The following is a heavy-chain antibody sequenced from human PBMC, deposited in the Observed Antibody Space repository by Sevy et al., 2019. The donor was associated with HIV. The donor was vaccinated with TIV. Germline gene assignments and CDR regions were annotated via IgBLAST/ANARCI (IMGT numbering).Heavy chain of an antibody. CDR1: GGSINSDH. J-gene: IGHJ3*02. CDR3: ARRDDLDN. Sequence: SETLSLTCTVSGGSINSDHWNWIRQPPGKGLEWIGYVYYTGGTNYNPSLKNRVTISVDRTKNQFSLKLTSVTAADSAVYYCARRDDLDNWGQGTMVTVSS. V-gene: IGHV4-59*08. CDR2: VYYTGGT.